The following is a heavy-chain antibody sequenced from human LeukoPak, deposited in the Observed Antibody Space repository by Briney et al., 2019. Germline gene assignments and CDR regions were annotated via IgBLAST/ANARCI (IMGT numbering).Heavy chain of an antibody. CDR3: ARVAYCGGDCCSTREPDWYFDL. CDR1: GGSISSYY. D-gene: IGHD2-21*02. J-gene: IGHJ2*01. Sequence: PSETLSLTCTVSGGSISSYYWSWIRQPPGKGLEWIGYIYYSGSTNYNPSLKSRVTISVDTSKNQFSLKLSSVTAADTAVYYCARVAYCGGDCCSTREPDWYFDLWGRGTLVTVSS. V-gene: IGHV4-59*01. CDR2: IYYSGST.